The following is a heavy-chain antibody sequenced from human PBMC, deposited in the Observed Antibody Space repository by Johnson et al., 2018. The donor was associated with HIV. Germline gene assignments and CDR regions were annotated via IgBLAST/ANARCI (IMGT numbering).Heavy chain of an antibody. CDR2: MRYNGSDK. V-gene: IGHV3-30*02. CDR3: ARVKGAFDI. J-gene: IGHJ3*02. CDR1: GFTFSRYG. Sequence: QVQLVESGGGVVQPGESLRLSCVASGFTFSRYGMHWVRQAPGKGLEWVAFMRYNGSDKYYADSVKGRFTISSDNSKNTLYLQMNSLRAEDTAVYYCARVKGAFDIWGQGTMVTVSS.